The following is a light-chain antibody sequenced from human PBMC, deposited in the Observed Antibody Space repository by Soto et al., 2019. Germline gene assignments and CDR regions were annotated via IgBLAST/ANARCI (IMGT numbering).Light chain of an antibody. CDR2: GAS. CDR1: QSVSSSY. V-gene: IGKV3-20*01. CDR3: QQYGSSLRT. Sequence: SPGTLSLSPGERATLSCRASQSVSSSYLAWYQQKPGQAPRLLIYGASSRATGIPDRLSGSGSGTDFTLTISRLEPEDFAVHYCQQYGSSLRTFGQGTRLEIK. J-gene: IGKJ5*01.